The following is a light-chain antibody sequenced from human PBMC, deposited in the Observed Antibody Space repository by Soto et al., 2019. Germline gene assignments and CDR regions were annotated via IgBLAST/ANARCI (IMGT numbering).Light chain of an antibody. J-gene: IGKJ5*01. CDR1: QSVSSSY. V-gene: IGKV3D-20*02. CDR2: NAS. CDR3: QQYKNWPPS. Sequence: EIVLTQSPGTLYLSPGEIATLSCRASQSVSSSYLAWYQQKPGQAPRLLIYNASSRATGIPDRVSGRGAGTEFTLTISSLQSEDFAVYYCQQYKNWPPSFGQGTRLEI.